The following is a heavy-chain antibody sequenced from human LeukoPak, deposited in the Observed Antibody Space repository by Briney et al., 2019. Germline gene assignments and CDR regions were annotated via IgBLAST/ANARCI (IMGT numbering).Heavy chain of an antibody. Sequence: PSETLSLTCTVSGGSLSSYYWSWVRQPPGKGLEYIGYIYYSGSTNYNPSLKSRLTISIDTSKNQFSLKLSSVTAADTAVYYCARGNYYDSSGYYYLNWFDPWGQGTLVTVSS. CDR1: GGSLSSYY. J-gene: IGHJ5*02. CDR3: ARGNYYDSSGYYYLNWFDP. V-gene: IGHV4-59*08. D-gene: IGHD3-22*01. CDR2: IYYSGST.